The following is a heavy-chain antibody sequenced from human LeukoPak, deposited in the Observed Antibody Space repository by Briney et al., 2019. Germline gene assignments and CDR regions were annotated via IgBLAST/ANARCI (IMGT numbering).Heavy chain of an antibody. CDR3: ARDPYSRSWSYGMDV. J-gene: IGHJ6*02. CDR1: GFXFNTYW. D-gene: IGHD6-13*01. Sequence: GGSLRLSCTASGFXFNTYWISWVRQTPEKGLEWVANIKEDGSEEVYVDSVKGRFTISRDNAKSSLYLQMNSLRTEDTAVYYCARDPYSRSWSYGMDVWGQGTTVTVSS. CDR2: IKEDGSEE. V-gene: IGHV3-7*05.